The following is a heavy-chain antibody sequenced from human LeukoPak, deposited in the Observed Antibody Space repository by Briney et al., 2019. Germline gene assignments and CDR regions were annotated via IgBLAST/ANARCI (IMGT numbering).Heavy chain of an antibody. CDR2: IYYSGST. Sequence: SETLSLTCTVSGGSISSYYWSWIRQPPGKGLEWIGYIYYSGSTNYNPSLKSRVTISVDTSKNQFPLKLSSVTAADTAVYYCARAGFWTNYYQLYDYGGQGTLVTVSS. CDR1: GGSISSYY. J-gene: IGHJ4*02. D-gene: IGHD3/OR15-3a*01. CDR3: ARAGFWTNYYQLYDY. V-gene: IGHV4-59*08.